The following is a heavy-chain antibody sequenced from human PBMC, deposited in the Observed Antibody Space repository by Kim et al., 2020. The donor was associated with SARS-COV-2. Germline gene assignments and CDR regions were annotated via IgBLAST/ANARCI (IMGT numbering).Heavy chain of an antibody. CDR1: GFTFSSYA. V-gene: IGHV3-23*01. Sequence: GGSLRLSCAASGFTFSSYAMSWVRQAPGKGLEWVSAISGSGGSTYYADSVKGRFTISRDNSKNTLYLQMNSLRAEDTAVYHCASLNWGATLAFDIWGQGTMVTVSS. CDR2: ISGSGGST. D-gene: IGHD1-26*01. J-gene: IGHJ3*02. CDR3: ASLNWGATLAFDI.